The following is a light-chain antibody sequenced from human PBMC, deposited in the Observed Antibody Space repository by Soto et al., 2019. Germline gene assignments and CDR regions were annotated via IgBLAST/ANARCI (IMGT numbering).Light chain of an antibody. CDR2: GAS. CDR3: QQYNNWPRT. Sequence: EIVMTQSPATLSVSPGERATLSCRASQSVSSNLAWYQQKPGQAPRLLIYGASTRATGIPARFSGSGSGTEFTLTISSLQSEDFVVYYCQQYNNWPRTFGQGTKVATK. V-gene: IGKV3-15*01. J-gene: IGKJ1*01. CDR1: QSVSSN.